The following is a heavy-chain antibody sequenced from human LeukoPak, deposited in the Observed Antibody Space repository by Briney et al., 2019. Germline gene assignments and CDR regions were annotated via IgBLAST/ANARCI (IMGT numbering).Heavy chain of an antibody. CDR2: INSDGSST. V-gene: IGHV3-74*01. D-gene: IGHD2/OR15-2a*01. J-gene: IGHJ6*03. CDR1: GFTFSSYW. Sequence: GGSLRLSCTASGFTFSSYWMHWVRQAPGKGLVWVSRINSDGSSTTYADSVKGRFTISRDNAKNSLYLEMNSLRAEDTAVYYCAKDGSMPWGYYMDVWGKGTTVTISS. CDR3: AKDGSMPWGYYMDV.